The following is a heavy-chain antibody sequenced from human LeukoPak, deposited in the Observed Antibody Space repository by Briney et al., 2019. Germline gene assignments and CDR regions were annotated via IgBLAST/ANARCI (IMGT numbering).Heavy chain of an antibody. CDR3: AQTTGWPGFDF. Sequence: PSETLSLTCSASGASTSSRYWSWIRQSPGRTLEWIGHIYNGRSTKYNPSRTSRVTISVDTSKNQFSLRMTSVTAADTAIYYCAQTTGWPGFDFWGPGALVTVSS. D-gene: IGHD6-19*01. CDR1: GASTSSRY. J-gene: IGHJ4*02. CDR2: IYNGRST. V-gene: IGHV4-59*08.